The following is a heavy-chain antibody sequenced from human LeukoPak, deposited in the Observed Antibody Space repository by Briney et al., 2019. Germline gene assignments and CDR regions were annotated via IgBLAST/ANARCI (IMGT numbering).Heavy chain of an antibody. J-gene: IGHJ4*02. Sequence: SETLSLTCTVSGGSISSYYWSWIRQPPGKGLEWIGRIYTSGSTNYNPSLKSRVTMSVDTSKNQFSLKLSSVTAADTGVYYCARVGDSSGYYPSYYFDYWGQGTLVTVSS. CDR3: ARVGDSSGYYPSYYFDY. D-gene: IGHD3-22*01. CDR2: IYTSGST. V-gene: IGHV4-4*07. CDR1: GGSISSYY.